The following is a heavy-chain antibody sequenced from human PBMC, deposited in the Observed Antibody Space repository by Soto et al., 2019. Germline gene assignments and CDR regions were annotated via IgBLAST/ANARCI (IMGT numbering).Heavy chain of an antibody. D-gene: IGHD3-10*01. CDR2: IFSNDEK. J-gene: IGHJ6*02. CDR3: ARHGPPGHRLLWFGELPQRPHYGMDV. Sequence: GSGPTLVNPTETLTLTCTVSGFSLSNARMGVSWIRQPPGKALEWLAHIFSNDEKSYSTSLKSRLTISKDTSKSQVVLTMTNMDPVDTATYYCARHGPPGHRLLWFGELPQRPHYGMDVWGQATTVTVSS. V-gene: IGHV2-26*01. CDR1: GFSLSNARMG.